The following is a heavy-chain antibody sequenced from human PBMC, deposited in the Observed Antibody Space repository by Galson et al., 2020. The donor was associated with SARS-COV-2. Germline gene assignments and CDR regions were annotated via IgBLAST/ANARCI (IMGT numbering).Heavy chain of an antibody. Sequence: TGGSLRLSCAASGFSFSSYAMHWVRQAPGKGLEWVAVISYDGSKKYYADSVKGRFTISRDNSKNTLYLQMNSLRAEDTAVFYCAKNSYYYDVSSYFDFWGQGTLVTVSS. V-gene: IGHV3-30*18. J-gene: IGHJ4*02. CDR3: AKNSYYYDVSSYFDF. CDR2: ISYDGSKK. CDR1: GFSFSSYA. D-gene: IGHD3-22*01.